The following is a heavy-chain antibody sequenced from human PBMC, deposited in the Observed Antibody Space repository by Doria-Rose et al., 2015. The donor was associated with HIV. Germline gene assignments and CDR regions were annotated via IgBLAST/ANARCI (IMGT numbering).Heavy chain of an antibody. CDR2: IFNTGTT. V-gene: IGHV4-59*01. CDR3: ARVLSGTYDY. CDR1: GGSISHYY. D-gene: IGHD1-26*01. J-gene: IGHJ4*02. Sequence: QVQLQEPGPGLVKPSETLSLTCSVSGGSISHYYWSWIRQPPGKGLEYMGDIFNTGTTNYSPSLKSRVSISIDTSKNKFSLRLSSVTAADTAVYYCARVLSGTYDYWGQGTLVTVSS.